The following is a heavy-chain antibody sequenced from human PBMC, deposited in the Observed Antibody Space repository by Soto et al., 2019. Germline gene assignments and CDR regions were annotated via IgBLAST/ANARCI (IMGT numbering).Heavy chain of an antibody. CDR3: ARVPSKRGNYDFWSGYSDNNWFDP. CDR1: GGSISSSNW. J-gene: IGHJ5*02. D-gene: IGHD3-3*01. CDR2: IYHSGST. V-gene: IGHV4-4*02. Sequence: SETLSLTCAVSGGSISSSNWWSWVRQPPGKGLEWIGEIYHSGSTNYNPSLKSRVTISVDKSKNQFSLKLSSVTAADTAVYYCARVPSKRGNYDFWSGYSDNNWFDPWDQGTLVTVSS.